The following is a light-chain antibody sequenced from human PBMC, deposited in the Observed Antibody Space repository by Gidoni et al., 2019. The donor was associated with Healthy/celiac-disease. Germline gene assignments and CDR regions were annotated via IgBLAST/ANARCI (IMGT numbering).Light chain of an antibody. CDR3: SLYTSSSTLV. J-gene: IGLJ2*01. V-gene: IGLV2-14*01. Sequence: QSALAQPASASGAAGQSITISCTGTSSDVGGYNYVSWYQQHPGKAPKLMIYDVSNRPSGVSTRFSGVKSGNTAALSISGLQAEDEADYYCSLYTSSSTLVFGGGTKLTVL. CDR2: DVS. CDR1: SSDVGGYNY.